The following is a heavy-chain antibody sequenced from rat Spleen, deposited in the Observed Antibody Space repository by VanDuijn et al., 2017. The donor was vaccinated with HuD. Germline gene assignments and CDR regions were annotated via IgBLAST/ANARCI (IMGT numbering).Heavy chain of an antibody. D-gene: IGHD1-11*01. Sequence: EVQLVESGEGLVQPGRSLKLSCAVLGFTFSDYNMAWVRQAPKKGLEWVATIFYDGSNTYYRDSVKGRFTISRDNAKSSLYLQMDSLRSEDTATYYCTTYGTTTEYWGQGVMVTVSS. CDR3: TTYGTTTEY. CDR1: GFTFSDYN. CDR2: IFYDGSNT. V-gene: IGHV5-20*01. J-gene: IGHJ2*01.